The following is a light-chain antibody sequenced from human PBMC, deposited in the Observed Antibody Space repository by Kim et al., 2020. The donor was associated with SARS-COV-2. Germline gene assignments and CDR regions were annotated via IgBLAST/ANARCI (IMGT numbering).Light chain of an antibody. J-gene: IGLJ3*02. CDR1: SSTIGGQF. CDR2: RNS. Sequence: GQRVTISCSGGSSTIGGQFVYWSQQFPGTAPKLLIYRNSQRPPRVPDRFSGSKSGTSASLAISELRSEDEADYYCAAWDDSLSVWVFGGGTQLTVL. V-gene: IGLV1-47*01. CDR3: AAWDDSLSVWV.